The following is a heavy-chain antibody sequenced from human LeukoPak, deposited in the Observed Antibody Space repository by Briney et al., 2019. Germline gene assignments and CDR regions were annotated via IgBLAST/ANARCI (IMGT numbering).Heavy chain of an antibody. Sequence: ASVKVSCKASGYTFTGYYMHWVRQAPGQGLEWMGWINPNSGGTNYAQKFQGRVTMTRDTSISTAYMELSRLRSDDTAVYYCARARKGIVVVPAAPAGYWGQGTLVTVSS. J-gene: IGHJ4*02. CDR2: INPNSGGT. CDR3: ARARKGIVVVPAAPAGY. V-gene: IGHV1-2*02. D-gene: IGHD2-2*01. CDR1: GYTFTGYY.